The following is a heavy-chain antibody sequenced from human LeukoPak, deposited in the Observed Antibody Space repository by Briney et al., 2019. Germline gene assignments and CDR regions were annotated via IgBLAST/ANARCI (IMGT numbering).Heavy chain of an antibody. J-gene: IGHJ4*02. CDR1: GYSFPSYW. CDR3: ARLWEGYCSSTSCYPDY. V-gene: IGHV5-51*01. D-gene: IGHD2-2*01. Sequence: GESLKISCKGSGYSFPSYWIGWVRQMPGIGLEWMGIIFPGDSDTRYSPSFQGQVTISADKSISTAYLQWSSLKASDTAMYYCARLWEGYCSSTSCYPDYWGQGSLVTVSS. CDR2: IFPGDSDT.